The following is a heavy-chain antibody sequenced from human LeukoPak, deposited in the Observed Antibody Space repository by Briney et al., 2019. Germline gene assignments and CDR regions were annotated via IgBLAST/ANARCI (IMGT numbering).Heavy chain of an antibody. J-gene: IGHJ5*02. CDR2: IFDNRNT. CDR1: GDSISSYY. CDR3: ARDYYGSGKGWFDP. Sequence: SETLSLTCTVSGDSISSYYWSWIRQPPGKGLEWIGYIFDNRNTKYNPSLKSRVSLSLDTSKNEFSLNLSSVTAANTAVYYCARDYYGSGKGWFDPWGQGTLVTVSS. V-gene: IGHV4-59*01. D-gene: IGHD3-10*01.